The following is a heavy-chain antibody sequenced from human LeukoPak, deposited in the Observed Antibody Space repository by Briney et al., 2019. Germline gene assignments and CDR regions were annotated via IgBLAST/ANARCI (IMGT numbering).Heavy chain of an antibody. V-gene: IGHV3-23*01. CDR1: RFTFSSYA. Sequence: PGGSLRLSCAVSRFTFSSYAMSWVRQAPGKGLEWVSSISGSGHSTYYADSVKGRFTISRDNSKNRLYLQMNSLRAEDTAVYYCAKPSSGWYFDPFDYWGQGTLVTVSS. J-gene: IGHJ4*02. D-gene: IGHD6-19*01. CDR2: ISGSGHST. CDR3: AKPSSGWYFDPFDY.